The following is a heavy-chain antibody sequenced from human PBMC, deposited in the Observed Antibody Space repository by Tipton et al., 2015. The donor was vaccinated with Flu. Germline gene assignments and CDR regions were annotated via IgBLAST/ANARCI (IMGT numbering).Heavy chain of an antibody. V-gene: IGHV3-23*01. CDR2: ISGGGAIR. CDR1: GFTFSRYA. CDR3: AKVIPELVAGLDY. J-gene: IGHJ4*02. D-gene: IGHD6-19*01. Sequence: SLRLSCAASGFTFSRYAMTWVRQAPGKGLEWVSAISGGGAIRYFADSVKGRFTISRGNSKNMLYLQMNSLRPEDTAIYYCAKVIPELVAGLDYWGQGTLVSVPS.